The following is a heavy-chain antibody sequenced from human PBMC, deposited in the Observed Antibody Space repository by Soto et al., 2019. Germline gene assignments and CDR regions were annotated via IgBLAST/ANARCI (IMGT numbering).Heavy chain of an antibody. D-gene: IGHD3-22*01. J-gene: IGHJ6*02. Sequence: EVQLVESGGGLVQPGGSLRLTCAAFAFKISSSSMNWVRQAPGRGLEWVAYISDSGSNTLYADSVKGRFTVSRDTAKISLYLQMSGLRDEDTAVYYCARYYYDSSGYDGMDVWGQGTTVTVSS. V-gene: IGHV3-48*02. CDR1: AFKISSSS. CDR3: ARYYYDSSGYDGMDV. CDR2: ISDSGSNT.